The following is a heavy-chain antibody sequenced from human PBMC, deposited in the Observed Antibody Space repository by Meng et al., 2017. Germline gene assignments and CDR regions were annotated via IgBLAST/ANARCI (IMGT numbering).Heavy chain of an antibody. D-gene: IGHD3-10*01. CDR2: ISYDGSNK. J-gene: IGHJ4*02. CDR1: GFTFSSYA. Sequence: GQLVEAGGGVVQPGMSLGLSCAASGFTFSSYAMHWVRQAPGKGLEWVAVISYDGSNKYYADSVKGRFTISRDNSKNTLYLQMNSLRAEDTAVYYCAGGLMVNDYWGQGTLVTVSS. V-gene: IGHV3-30*01. CDR3: AGGLMVNDY.